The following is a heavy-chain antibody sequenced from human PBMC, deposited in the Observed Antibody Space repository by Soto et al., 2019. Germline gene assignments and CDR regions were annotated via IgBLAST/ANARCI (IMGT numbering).Heavy chain of an antibody. CDR2: IKQDGSEK. J-gene: IGHJ6*03. CDR3: AREGVVYYYYYYMDV. CDR1: GFTFSSYW. D-gene: IGHD3-3*01. V-gene: IGHV3-7*01. Sequence: EAQLVESGGGLVQPGGSLRLSCAASGFTFSSYWMSWVRQAPGKGLEWVANIKQDGSEKYYVDSVKGRFTISRDNAKNSLYLQMNSLRAEDTAVYYCAREGVVYYYYYYMDVWGKGTTVTVSS.